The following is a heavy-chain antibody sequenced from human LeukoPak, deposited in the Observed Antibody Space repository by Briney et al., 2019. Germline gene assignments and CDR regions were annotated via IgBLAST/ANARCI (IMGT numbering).Heavy chain of an antibody. CDR2: INEDGSER. J-gene: IGHJ4*02. D-gene: IGHD2-8*01. CDR1: AFILSGHW. Sequence: GGSLRLSCEGSAFILSGHWMNWVRQTPGKGREGVASINEDGSERQYVDSVKGRFSISRDNTKGSLFLQLNSLRAEDTAVYYCARDLGYCTNGACHTRLDYWGQGTLVTVSS. CDR3: ARDLGYCTNGACHTRLDY. V-gene: IGHV3-7*03.